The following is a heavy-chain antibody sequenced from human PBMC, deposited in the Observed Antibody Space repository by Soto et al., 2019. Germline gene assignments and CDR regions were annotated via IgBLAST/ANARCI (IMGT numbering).Heavy chain of an antibody. CDR3: EMGDYSNYLYYGMDV. CDR1: GGSLSGHY. Sequence: PSETLSVTCSVYGGSLSGHYWSWIRQPPGKELVWIGEIDQSGSTNYNPCLKSRVTMSRDTSKYQFSLKLSSVTAADTAVYYCEMGDYSNYLYYGMDVWGQGTTVTVSS. D-gene: IGHD4-4*01. CDR2: IDQSGST. J-gene: IGHJ6*02. V-gene: IGHV4-34*01.